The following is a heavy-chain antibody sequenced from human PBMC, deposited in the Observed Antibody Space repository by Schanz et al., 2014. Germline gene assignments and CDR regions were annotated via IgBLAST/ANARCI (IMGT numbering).Heavy chain of an antibody. CDR1: GYTFTNYG. D-gene: IGHD5-12*01. Sequence: QVRLVQSGAELKMPGATVKVSCETSGYTFTNYGVSWVRQAPGQGLEWMGRINPNSGGTNYAQKFQGRVTMTRDTSISTAYMEMSRLISDDTAVYYCAREMLDIVATMDDDAFDIWGQGTMVTVSS. CDR2: INPNSGGT. J-gene: IGHJ3*02. V-gene: IGHV1-2*06. CDR3: AREMLDIVATMDDDAFDI.